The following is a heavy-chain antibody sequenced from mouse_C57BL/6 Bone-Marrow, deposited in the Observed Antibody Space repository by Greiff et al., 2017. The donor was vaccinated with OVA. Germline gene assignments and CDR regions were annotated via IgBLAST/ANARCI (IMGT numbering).Heavy chain of an antibody. CDR2: IYPRDGST. D-gene: IGHD3-2*02. CDR1: GYTFTSYD. J-gene: IGHJ4*01. Sequence: VQLQQSGPELVKPGASVKLSCKASGYTFTSYDINWVKQRPGQGLEWIGWIYPRDGSTKYNEKFKGKATLTVDTSSSTAYMELHSLTSEDSAVSFCARDQLRPHYYAMDYWGQGTSVTVSS. CDR3: ARDQLRPHYYAMDY. V-gene: IGHV1-85*01.